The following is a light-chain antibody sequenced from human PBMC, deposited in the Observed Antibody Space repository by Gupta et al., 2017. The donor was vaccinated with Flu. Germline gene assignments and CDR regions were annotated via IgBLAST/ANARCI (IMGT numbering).Light chain of an antibody. V-gene: IGKV1-8*01. Sequence: STGDRVTITCRASQGIRSYLALYQQKPGKAPKLLISAASTLQSGVPSRISGSGSGTDFTLTISCLQSEDFATYYCQQYNSYPRSFGQGTKLE. CDR2: AAS. CDR1: QGIRSY. CDR3: QQYNSYPRS. J-gene: IGKJ2*04.